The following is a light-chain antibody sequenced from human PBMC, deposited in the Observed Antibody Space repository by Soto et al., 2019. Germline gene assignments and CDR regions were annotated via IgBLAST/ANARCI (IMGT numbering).Light chain of an antibody. J-gene: IGKJ5*01. CDR2: GAS. V-gene: IGKV3-15*01. CDR3: QQYNSWTTIA. CDR1: QSISSK. Sequence: EIVMTQSPATLSVSPGERATLSCRASQSISSKLGWYQQRPGQAPRLLIYGASTRATSIPARFSGSGSGTEFTLTISSLQSEDSAVYYCQQYNSWTTIAFGQGTRLESK.